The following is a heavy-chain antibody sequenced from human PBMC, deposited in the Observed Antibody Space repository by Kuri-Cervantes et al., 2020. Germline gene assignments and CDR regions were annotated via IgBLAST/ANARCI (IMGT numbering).Heavy chain of an antibody. V-gene: IGHV4-31*03. CDR1: GGSISSGGYY. CDR2: IYYSGST. CDR3: ARGRRDRVYFFFQH. Sequence: SETLSLTCTVSGGSISSGGYYWSWIRQHPGKGLEWIEYIYYSGSTYYNPSLKSRVTISVDTSKNQFSLKLSSVTAADTAVYYCARGRRDRVYFFFQHWGQGTLVTVSS. J-gene: IGHJ1*01. D-gene: IGHD5-24*01.